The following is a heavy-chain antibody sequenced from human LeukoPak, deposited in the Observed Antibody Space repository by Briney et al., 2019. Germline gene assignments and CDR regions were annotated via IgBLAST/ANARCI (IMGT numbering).Heavy chain of an antibody. CDR2: IYYSGST. J-gene: IGHJ4*02. CDR3: ARGDFWSGYFPLDY. D-gene: IGHD3-3*01. V-gene: IGHV4-30-4*08. CDR1: GGSISSGDYY. Sequence: SETLSLTCTVSGGSISSGDYYWSWVRQPPGKGLEWIGYIYYSGSTYYNPSLKSRVTISVDTSKNQFSLKLSSVTAADTAVYYCARGDFWSGYFPLDYWGQGTPVTVSS.